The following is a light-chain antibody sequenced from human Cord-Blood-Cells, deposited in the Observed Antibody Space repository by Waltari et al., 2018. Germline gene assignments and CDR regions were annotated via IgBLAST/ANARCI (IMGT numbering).Light chain of an antibody. CDR2: WAS. V-gene: IGKV4-1*01. Sequence: DIVMTQSPDSLAVSLGERAPITCNSSQTVLYSSNNKNYLAWYQQKPGPPPKLLIYWASTRESGVPDRFSGSGSGTDFTLTISSLQAEDVAVYYCQQYYSTPYTFGQGTKLEIK. CDR3: QQYYSTPYT. CDR1: QTVLYSSNNKNY. J-gene: IGKJ2*01.